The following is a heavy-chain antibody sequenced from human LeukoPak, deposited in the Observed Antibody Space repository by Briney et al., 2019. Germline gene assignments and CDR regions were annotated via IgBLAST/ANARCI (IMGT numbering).Heavy chain of an antibody. Sequence: GGSLRLSCADSGFTFSRCSMNWVRQAPGKGLEWVAVISYDGSNKYYADSVKGRFTISRDNSKNTLYLQMNSLRAEDTAVYYCARGTPPIRYSSGWFVTPFDYWGQGTLVTVSS. CDR1: GFTFSRCS. CDR2: ISYDGSNK. V-gene: IGHV3-30*03. J-gene: IGHJ4*02. CDR3: ARGTPPIRYSSGWFVTPFDY. D-gene: IGHD6-19*01.